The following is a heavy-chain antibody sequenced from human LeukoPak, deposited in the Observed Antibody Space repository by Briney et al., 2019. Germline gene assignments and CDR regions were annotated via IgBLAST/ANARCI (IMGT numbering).Heavy chain of an antibody. V-gene: IGHV4-59*08. CDR1: GGSISSYY. CDR2: IYYSGST. D-gene: IGHD1-26*01. J-gene: IGHJ4*02. CDR3: ARLDPKIGGATFDY. Sequence: SETLSLTCTVSGGSISSYYWSWIRQPPGKGLEWIGYIYYSGSTNYNPSLKSRVTISVDTSKNQFSLKLSSVTAADTAVYYCARLDPKIGGATFDYWGQGTLVTVSS.